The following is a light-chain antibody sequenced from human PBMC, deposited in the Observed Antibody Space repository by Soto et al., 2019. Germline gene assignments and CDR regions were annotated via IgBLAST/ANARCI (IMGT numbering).Light chain of an antibody. V-gene: IGKV1-13*02. Sequence: IQLTQSPSSRYASIGDRGTITCRASHAIRTALGWYQEKPGKDPKLLIYAASTFYGGVPSRFSGSGSGTDFPLHISSLQPEDFATCYCQQLNRYPSASGQGTRLEIK. CDR2: AAS. CDR3: QQLNRYPSA. J-gene: IGKJ5*01. CDR1: HAIRTA.